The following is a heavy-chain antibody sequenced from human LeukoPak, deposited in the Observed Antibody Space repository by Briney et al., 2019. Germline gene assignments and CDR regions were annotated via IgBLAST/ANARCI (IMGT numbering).Heavy chain of an antibody. CDR3: AKDMYWRRDGYNFDY. D-gene: IGHD5-24*01. CDR2: ISWNSGSI. CDR1: GFTFYDYA. V-gene: IGHV3-9*01. J-gene: IGHJ4*02. Sequence: GRSLRLSCAASGFTFYDYAMHWVRQAPGKGLEGGSGISWNSGSIGYADSVKGRFTISRDNAKNSLYLQMNSLRAEATALYYCAKDMYWRRDGYNFDYWGQGTLVTVSS.